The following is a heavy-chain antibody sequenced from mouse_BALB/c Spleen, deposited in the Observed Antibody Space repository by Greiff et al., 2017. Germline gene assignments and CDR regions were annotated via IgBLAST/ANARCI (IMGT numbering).Heavy chain of an antibody. Sequence: EVHLVESGGGLVQPGGSLKLSCAASGFTFSSYTMSWVRQTPEKRLEWVAYISNGGGSTYYPDTVKGRFTISRDNAKNTLYLQMSSLKSEDTAMYYCARRVTYYFDYWGQGTTLTVSS. CDR1: GFTFSSYT. D-gene: IGHD2-3*01. V-gene: IGHV5-12-2*01. CDR3: ARRVTYYFDY. J-gene: IGHJ2*01. CDR2: ISNGGGST.